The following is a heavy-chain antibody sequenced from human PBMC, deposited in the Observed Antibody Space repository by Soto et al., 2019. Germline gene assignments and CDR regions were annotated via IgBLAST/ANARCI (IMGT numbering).Heavy chain of an antibody. CDR1: GGTFSSYA. CDR3: VYDFWSGYPPPYYYGMDV. Sequence: QVQLVQSGAEVKKPGSSVKVSCKASGGTFSSYAISWVRQAPGQGLEWMGGIIPIFGTANYAQKFQGRVTITADKSTSTADMELSSLRSEDTAVYYCVYDFWSGYPPPYYYGMDVWGQGTTVTVSS. V-gene: IGHV1-69*06. J-gene: IGHJ6*02. D-gene: IGHD3-3*01. CDR2: IIPIFGTA.